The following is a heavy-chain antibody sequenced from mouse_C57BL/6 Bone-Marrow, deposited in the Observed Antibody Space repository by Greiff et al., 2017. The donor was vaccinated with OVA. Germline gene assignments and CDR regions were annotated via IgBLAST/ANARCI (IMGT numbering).Heavy chain of an antibody. D-gene: IGHD1-1*01. V-gene: IGHV5-2*01. CDR2: INSDGGCT. Sequence: EVKLVESGGGLVQPGESLKLSCESYEYEFPSYDMSWVRKTPEKRLELVAAINSDGGCTYYPDTMERRFIISSDNTKNPLYLQMSSLRSEATALFYCGRRNYGRREWYFDFWGKGTTVTVSS. CDR1: EYEFPSYD. CDR3: GRRNYGRREWYFDF. J-gene: IGHJ1*03.